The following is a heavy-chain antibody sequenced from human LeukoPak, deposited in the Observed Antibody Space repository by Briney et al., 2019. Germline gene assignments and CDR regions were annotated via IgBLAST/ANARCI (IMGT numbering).Heavy chain of an antibody. CDR3: GRGRTGFYSDYGCSHNWVDP. D-gene: IGHD3-16*01. CDR2: IYPSDSDA. Sequence: GESLKISCQTSGYRFTDYWIGWVRQMPGKSLEWVGIIYPSDSDARFSPSFQGQVTMSVDRSTNTAYLHWSTLTASDTGIYFCGRGRTGFYSDYGCSHNWVDPWGQGTLVTVSS. CDR1: GYRFTDYW. V-gene: IGHV5-51*01. J-gene: IGHJ5*02.